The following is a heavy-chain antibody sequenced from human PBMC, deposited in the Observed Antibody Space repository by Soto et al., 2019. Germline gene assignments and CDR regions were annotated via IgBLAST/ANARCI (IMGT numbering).Heavy chain of an antibody. V-gene: IGHV4-31*03. CDR2: VYYTGST. CDR3: ATTLFGVASAFDTRDYFGMDA. CDR1: GGSISSRDYY. Sequence: QVQLQESGPGLVKPSQTLSLTCSVSGGSISSRDYYWGWVRQRPGKGLEWIGYVYYTGSTYYNPSLKLRVTISAETSTNQFSLKLSSVTDADTAVYYCATTLFGVASAFDTRDYFGMDAWGQGTTVTVSS. J-gene: IGHJ6*02. D-gene: IGHD3-3*01.